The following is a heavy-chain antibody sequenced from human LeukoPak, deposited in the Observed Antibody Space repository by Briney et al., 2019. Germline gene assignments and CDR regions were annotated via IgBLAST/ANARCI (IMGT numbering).Heavy chain of an antibody. J-gene: IGHJ4*02. D-gene: IGHD3-22*01. CDR3: AKWDRDYYDSSGFFDY. V-gene: IGHV3-23*01. CDR2: ISGSGGST. Sequence: GGSLRLSCAASGFTFSSYAVSWVRQAPGKGLEWVSAISGSGGSTYYADSVKGRFTISRDNSKNTLYLQMNSLRAEDTAVYYCAKWDRDYYDSSGFFDYWGQGTLVTVSS. CDR1: GFTFSSYA.